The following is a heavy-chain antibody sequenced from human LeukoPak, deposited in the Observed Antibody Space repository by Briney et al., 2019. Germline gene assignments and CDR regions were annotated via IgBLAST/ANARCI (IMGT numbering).Heavy chain of an antibody. CDR2: INHSGST. J-gene: IGHJ5*02. Sequence: SETLSLTCTVSGVSISSSSYYWGWIRQPPGKGLEGIGEINHSGSTNYNPALKSRVTISVDTSKNQFSLTLSSVTAADTAVYYCARHLRYFDWCWFDPWGQGTLVTVSS. CDR3: ARHLRYFDWCWFDP. CDR1: GVSISSSSYY. V-gene: IGHV4-39*01. D-gene: IGHD3-9*01.